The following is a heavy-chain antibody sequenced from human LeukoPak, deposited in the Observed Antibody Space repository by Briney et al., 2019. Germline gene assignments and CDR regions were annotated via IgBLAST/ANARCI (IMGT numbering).Heavy chain of an antibody. D-gene: IGHD3-22*01. V-gene: IGHV4-39*01. Sequence: SETLSLTCTVSGGSISSSSYYWGWIRQPPGKGLEWIGSIYYSGSTCYNPSLKSRVTISVDTSKNQFSLKLSSVTAADTAVYYCARHSDSSGYYFDYWGQGTLVTVSS. CDR1: GGSISSSSYY. CDR2: IYYSGST. J-gene: IGHJ4*02. CDR3: ARHSDSSGYYFDY.